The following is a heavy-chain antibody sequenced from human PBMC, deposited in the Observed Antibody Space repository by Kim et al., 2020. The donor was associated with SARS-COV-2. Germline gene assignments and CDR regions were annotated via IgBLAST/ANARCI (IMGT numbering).Heavy chain of an antibody. CDR1: SFTFGHFA. CDR3: VKDLNLGFDS. Sequence: GGSLRLSCAASSFTFGHFAMNWVRQAPGKGLEWISTISDSGDSTYYADSVKGRFTISRDNSKNTLFLQMNSLRADDTAMYYCVKDLNLGFDSWGQGTLVTVSA. D-gene: IGHD7-27*01. J-gene: IGHJ4*02. V-gene: IGHV3-23*01. CDR2: ISDSGDST.